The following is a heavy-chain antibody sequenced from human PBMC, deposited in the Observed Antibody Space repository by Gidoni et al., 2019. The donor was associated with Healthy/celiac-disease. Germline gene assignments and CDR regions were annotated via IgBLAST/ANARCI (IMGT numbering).Heavy chain of an antibody. CDR2: ISSSSSYI. J-gene: IGHJ6*02. V-gene: IGHV3-21*01. CDR1: GFTFSSYS. CDR3: ARDYGRNYYGSGSYRFSYYYGMDV. Sequence: SLRLSCAASGFTFSSYSMNWVRQAPGKGLEWVSSISSSSSYIYYADSVKGRFTISRDNAKNSLYLQMNSLRAEDTAVYYCARDYGRNYYGSGSYRFSYYYGMDVWGQGTTVTVSS. D-gene: IGHD3-10*01.